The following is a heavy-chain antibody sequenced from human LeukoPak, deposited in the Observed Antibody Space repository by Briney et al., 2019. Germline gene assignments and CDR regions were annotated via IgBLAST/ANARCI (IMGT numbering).Heavy chain of an antibody. J-gene: IGHJ6*03. V-gene: IGHV7-4-1*02. D-gene: IGHD2-15*01. Sequence: ASVKVSCKASGYTFTTYAMNWVRQAPGQGLEWMGWINTNTGNPTYAQGFTGRFVFSLDTSVSTAYLQISSLKAEDTAVYYCARASTLGYCSGGICYSDDGYYYYMDVWGKGTTVTISS. CDR1: GYTFTTYA. CDR3: ARASTLGYCSGGICYSDDGYYYYMDV. CDR2: INTNTGNP.